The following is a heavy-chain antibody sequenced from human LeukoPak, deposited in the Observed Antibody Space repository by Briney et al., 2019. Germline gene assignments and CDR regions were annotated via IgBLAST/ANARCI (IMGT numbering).Heavy chain of an antibody. CDR3: ARGAARKGKRGFDP. CDR2: IYHSGST. CDR1: GGSIRSSNYY. V-gene: IGHV4-39*07. D-gene: IGHD6-6*01. J-gene: IGHJ5*02. Sequence: SQTLSLTCNVSGGSIRSSNYYWGWIRQPPGKGLEWIGNIYHSGSTYYNPSLKSRVTISVDTSKNQFSLKLSSVTAADTAVYYCARGAARKGKRGFDPWGQGTLVTVSS.